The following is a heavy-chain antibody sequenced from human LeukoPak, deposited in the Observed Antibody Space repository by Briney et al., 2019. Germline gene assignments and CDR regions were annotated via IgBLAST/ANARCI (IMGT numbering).Heavy chain of an antibody. V-gene: IGHV1-18*04. Sequence: ASVKVSCKASGYTFTGYYMHWVRQAPGQGLEWMGWISAYNGNTNYAQKLQGRVTMTTDTSTSTAYMELRSLRSEDTAVYYCARDRQYYYDSSGLDYWGQGTLVTVSS. J-gene: IGHJ4*02. D-gene: IGHD3-22*01. CDR2: ISAYNGNT. CDR1: GYTFTGYY. CDR3: ARDRQYYYDSSGLDY.